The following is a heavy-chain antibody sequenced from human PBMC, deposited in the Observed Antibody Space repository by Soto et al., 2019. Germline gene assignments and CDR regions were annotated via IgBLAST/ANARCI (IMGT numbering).Heavy chain of an antibody. J-gene: IGHJ4*02. D-gene: IGHD6-19*01. Sequence: QVQLVESGGGVVQPERSLRLSCAASGFTFSDFGMHWVRQAPGKGLEWVAAISGVGSDKYYLGSVQGRFTISRDNTKNALYLQMNSLRTEDTAVYYCAKGTAVARQHFGNWGQGTLVTVSS. CDR1: GFTFSDFG. CDR3: AKGTAVARQHFGN. V-gene: IGHV3-30*18. CDR2: ISGVGSDK.